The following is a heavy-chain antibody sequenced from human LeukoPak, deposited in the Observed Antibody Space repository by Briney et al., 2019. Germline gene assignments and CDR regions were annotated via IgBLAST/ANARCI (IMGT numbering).Heavy chain of an antibody. CDR1: GFTFSSYS. CDR2: ISSSSSYI. D-gene: IGHD3-9*01. J-gene: IGHJ4*02. Sequence: GGSLRLSCAASGFTFSSYSMSWVRQAPGKGLEWVSSISSSSSYIYYADSVKGRFTISRDNSKNSLYLRMNSLRAEDTAVYYCARGDLYDILSVYYSYWGQGTLVTVSS. V-gene: IGHV3-21*01. CDR3: ARGDLYDILSVYYSY.